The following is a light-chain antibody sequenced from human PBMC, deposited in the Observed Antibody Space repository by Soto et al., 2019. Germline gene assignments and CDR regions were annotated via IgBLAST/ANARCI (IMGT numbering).Light chain of an antibody. CDR2: GAS. CDR1: QSVSSSY. V-gene: IGKV3-20*01. CDR3: QQYGNSPIT. Sequence: GERVTLSCRASQSVSSSYLTWYQQKPGQAPRLLIYGASTRATSIPARFSGSGSGTDFTLTISRLEPEDFAVYYCQQYGNSPITFGQGTRLEIK. J-gene: IGKJ5*01.